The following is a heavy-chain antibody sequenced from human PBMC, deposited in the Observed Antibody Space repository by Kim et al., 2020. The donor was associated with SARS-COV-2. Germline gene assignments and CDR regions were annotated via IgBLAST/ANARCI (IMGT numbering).Heavy chain of an antibody. Sequence: SETLSLTCTVSGGSISSSGYYWVWIRPPPGKVLEWIVRNDYSGNTYYNVALNSLATISVDTSKTLFFLKLSSVTAAETAVYYGAKLAQYSGNYLAPFDL. V-gene: IGHV4-39*01. CDR1: GGSISSSGYY. D-gene: IGHD1-26*01. CDR3: AKLAQYSGNYLAPFDL. J-gene: IGHJ2*01. CDR2: NDYSGNT.